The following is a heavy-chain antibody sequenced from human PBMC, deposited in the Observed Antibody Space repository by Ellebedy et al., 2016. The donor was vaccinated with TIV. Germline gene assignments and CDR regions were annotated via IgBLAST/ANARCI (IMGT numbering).Heavy chain of an antibody. D-gene: IGHD3-16*01. CDR2: AQRKVYNYNT. CDR3: ARDYWGSYEF. CDR1: GFTFSEYD. V-gene: IGHV3-72*01. Sequence: PGGSLRLSCAASGFTFSEYDMDWVRQAPGKGLEWAGRAQRKVYNYNTKYAASVKDRFTISRDDSRNSMYLQMNSLQTEDTAVYFCARDYWGSYEFWGQGTLVTVSS. J-gene: IGHJ4*02.